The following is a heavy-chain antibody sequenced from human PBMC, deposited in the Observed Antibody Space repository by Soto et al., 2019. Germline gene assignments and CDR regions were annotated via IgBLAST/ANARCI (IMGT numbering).Heavy chain of an antibody. Sequence: GGSLRLSCAASGFTFSSYAMSWVRQAPGKGLEWVSAISGSGGSTYYADSVKGRFTISRDNSKNTLYLQMNSLRAEDTAVYYCSKCPLYYDILTGYYGAPDYWGQGTLVTVSS. CDR1: GFTFSSYA. CDR3: SKCPLYYDILTGYYGAPDY. J-gene: IGHJ4*02. V-gene: IGHV3-23*01. D-gene: IGHD3-9*01. CDR2: ISGSGGST.